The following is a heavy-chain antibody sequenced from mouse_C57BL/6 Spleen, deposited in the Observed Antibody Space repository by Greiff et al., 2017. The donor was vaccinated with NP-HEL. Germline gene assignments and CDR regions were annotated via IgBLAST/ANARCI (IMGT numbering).Heavy chain of an antibody. V-gene: IGHV14-4*01. Sequence: EVQLVESGAELVRPGASVKLSCTASGFNIKDDYMHWVKQRPEQGLEWIGWIDPENGDTEYASKFQGKATITADTSSNTAYLQLSSLTSEDTAVYYCTITTVVATGYFDVWGTGTTVTVSS. CDR1: GFNIKDDY. D-gene: IGHD1-1*01. CDR3: TITTVVATGYFDV. J-gene: IGHJ1*03. CDR2: IDPENGDT.